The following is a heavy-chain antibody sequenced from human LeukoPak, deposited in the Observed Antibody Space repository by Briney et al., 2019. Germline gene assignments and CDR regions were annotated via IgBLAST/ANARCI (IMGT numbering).Heavy chain of an antibody. D-gene: IGHD3-10*01. V-gene: IGHV1-3*01. CDR1: GYTFTSYA. CDR3: ARAPYGSGSYGY. Sequence: GASVKVSCKASGYTFTSYAKHWVRQAPGQRLEWMGWINAGNGNTKYSQKFQGRVTITRDTSASTAYMELSSLRSEDTAVYYCARAPYGSGSYGYWGQGTLVTVSS. J-gene: IGHJ4*02. CDR2: INAGNGNT.